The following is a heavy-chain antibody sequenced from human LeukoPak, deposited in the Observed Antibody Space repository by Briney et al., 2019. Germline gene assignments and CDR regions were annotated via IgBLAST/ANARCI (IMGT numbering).Heavy chain of an antibody. CDR1: GFTFSSYA. CDR3: ARGLMDLLWLGVDY. V-gene: IGHV3-30-3*01. CDR2: ISYDGSNK. D-gene: IGHD3-10*01. J-gene: IGHJ4*02. Sequence: GGSLRLSCAASGFTFSSYAMHWVRQAPGKGLEWVAVISYDGSNKYYADSVKGRFTISRDNSKNTLYLQMNSLRAEDTAVYYCARGLMDLLWLGVDYWGQGTLVTVSS.